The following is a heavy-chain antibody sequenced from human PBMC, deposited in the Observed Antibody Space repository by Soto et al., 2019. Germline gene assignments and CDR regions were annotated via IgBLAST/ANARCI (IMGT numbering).Heavy chain of an antibody. CDR3: ARGSSSWYYYYYGMDV. V-gene: IGHV1-46*01. D-gene: IGHD6-13*01. J-gene: IGHJ6*02. Sequence: GASVKVSCKASGYTFTSYYMHWVRQAPGQGLEWMGIINPSGGSTSYAQKFQGRVTMTRDTSTSTVYMELSSLRSEDTAVYYCARGSSSWYYYYYGMDVWGQGTTVTVSS. CDR2: INPSGGST. CDR1: GYTFTSYY.